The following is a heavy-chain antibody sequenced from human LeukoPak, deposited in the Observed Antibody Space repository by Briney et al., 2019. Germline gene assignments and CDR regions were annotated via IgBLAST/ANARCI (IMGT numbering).Heavy chain of an antibody. Sequence: SETLSLTCAVYGGSFSGYYWSWIRQPPGKGLEWIGEINHSGSTNYNPSLESRVTISVDTSKNQFSLKLSSVTAADTAVYYCASRAAYDILTRERQVGGKSFDYWGQGTLVTVSS. CDR3: ASRAAYDILTRERQVGGKSFDY. V-gene: IGHV4-34*01. CDR1: GGSFSGYY. J-gene: IGHJ4*02. D-gene: IGHD3-9*01. CDR2: INHSGST.